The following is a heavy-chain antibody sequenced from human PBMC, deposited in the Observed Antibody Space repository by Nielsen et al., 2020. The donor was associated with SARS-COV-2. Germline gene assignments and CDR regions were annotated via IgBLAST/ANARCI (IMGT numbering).Heavy chain of an antibody. CDR1: GYTFTSYA. CDR2: INTNTGNP. CDR3: ARDIAAAGTLENDY. Sequence: ASVKVSCKASGYTFTSYAMNWVRQAPGQGLEWMGWINTNTGNPTYAQGFTGRFVFSLDTSVSTAYLQICSLKAEDTAVYYCARDIAAAGTLENDYWGQGTLVTVSS. J-gene: IGHJ4*02. V-gene: IGHV7-4-1*01. D-gene: IGHD6-13*01.